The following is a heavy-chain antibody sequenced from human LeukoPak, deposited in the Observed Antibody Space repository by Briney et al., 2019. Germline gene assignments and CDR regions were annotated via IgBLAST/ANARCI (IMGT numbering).Heavy chain of an antibody. J-gene: IGHJ4*02. D-gene: IGHD4/OR15-4a*01. CDR2: ISRASESI. CDR1: GFNFNTYS. V-gene: IGHV3-21*04. CDR3: ARRAGAYSHPYDY. Sequence: GGSLRLSCEASGFNFNTYSMAWVRQAPGKGLEWVSIISRASESIFYADSVKGRFTISRDNSKNTLYLQMNSLRAEDTAVYYCARRAGAYSHPYDYWGQGTLVTVSS.